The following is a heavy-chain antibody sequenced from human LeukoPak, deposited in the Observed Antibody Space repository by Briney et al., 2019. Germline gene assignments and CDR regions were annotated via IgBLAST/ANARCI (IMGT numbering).Heavy chain of an antibody. CDR2: IYSGGST. CDR3: ASGVAAAGTGRDY. CDR1: GFTVSSNY. Sequence: GGSLRLSCAASGFTVSSNYMSWVRQAPGKGLEWVSVIYSGGSTYYADSVKGRFTISRDNSKNTLYLQMNSLRAEDTAVYYCASGVAAAGTGRDYWGQGTLVTVSS. V-gene: IGHV3-53*01. D-gene: IGHD6-13*01. J-gene: IGHJ4*02.